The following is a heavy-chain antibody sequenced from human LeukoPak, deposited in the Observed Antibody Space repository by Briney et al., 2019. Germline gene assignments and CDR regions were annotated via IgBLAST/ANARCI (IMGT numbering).Heavy chain of an antibody. CDR3: TGSGSSHWFDP. CDR2: TIPILGIA. D-gene: IGHD3-10*01. J-gene: IGHJ5*02. Sequence: VASVKVSCKASGGTFSSYAISWVRQAPGQGLEWMGRTIPILGIANYAQKFQGRVTITADKSTSTAYMELSSLRSEDTAVYYCTGSGSSHWFDPWGQGTLVTVSS. V-gene: IGHV1-69*04. CDR1: GGTFSSYA.